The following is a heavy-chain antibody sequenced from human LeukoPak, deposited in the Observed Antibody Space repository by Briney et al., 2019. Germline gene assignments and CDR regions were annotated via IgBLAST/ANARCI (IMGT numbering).Heavy chain of an antibody. Sequence: ASVKVSCKASGYTFTSYDINWVRPATGQGLEWMGWMNPNSGNTGYAQKFQGRVTMTRNTSISTAYMELSSLRSEDTAVYYCASSGYYLYYFDYWGQGTLVTVPS. V-gene: IGHV1-8*01. CDR1: GYTFTSYD. J-gene: IGHJ4*02. CDR2: MNPNSGNT. D-gene: IGHD3-22*01. CDR3: ASSGYYLYYFDY.